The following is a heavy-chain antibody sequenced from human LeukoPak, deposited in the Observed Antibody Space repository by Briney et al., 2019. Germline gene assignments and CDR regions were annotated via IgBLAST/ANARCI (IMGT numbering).Heavy chain of an antibody. D-gene: IGHD3-10*01. V-gene: IGHV3-30*04. CDR3: ARDLRVVRGVIEYDFDY. CDR2: ISYDGSNI. J-gene: IGHJ4*02. CDR1: GFIFSSYA. Sequence: GGSLRLSCAASGFIFSSYAMHGLREAPGRGLEGVAVISYDGSNIHYADSVKVRFTITRDNSKNTLYLQMNSLRAEDTAVYYCARDLRVVRGVIEYDFDYWGQGTLVTVSS.